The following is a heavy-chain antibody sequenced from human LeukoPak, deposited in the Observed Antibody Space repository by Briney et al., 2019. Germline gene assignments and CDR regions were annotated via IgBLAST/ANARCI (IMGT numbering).Heavy chain of an antibody. D-gene: IGHD7-27*01. J-gene: IGHJ6*02. CDR3: ASPGEAGYYYGMDV. CDR2: ISYDGRNK. Sequence: PGRSLRLSCVASGFTFSRFGMHWVRQAPGKGLEWVAVISYDGRNKYYADSVKGRFTISRDNSKNTLYLQMNSLRAEDTAVYYCASPGEAGYYYGMDVWGQGTTVTVSS. V-gene: IGHV3-30*03. CDR1: GFTFSRFG.